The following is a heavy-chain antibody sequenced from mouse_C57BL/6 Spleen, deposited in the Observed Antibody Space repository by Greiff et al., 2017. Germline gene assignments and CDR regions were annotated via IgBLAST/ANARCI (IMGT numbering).Heavy chain of an antibody. Sequence: EVQLVESGGDLVKPGGSLKLSCAASGFTFSSYGMSWVRQTPDKRLEWVATISSGGSYTYYPDSVKGRFTISRDNAKNTLYLQMSSLKSEDTAMYYCARREYDGAYWGQGTLVTVSA. CDR3: ARREYDGAY. D-gene: IGHD2-14*01. V-gene: IGHV5-6*01. CDR2: ISSGGSYT. J-gene: IGHJ3*01. CDR1: GFTFSSYG.